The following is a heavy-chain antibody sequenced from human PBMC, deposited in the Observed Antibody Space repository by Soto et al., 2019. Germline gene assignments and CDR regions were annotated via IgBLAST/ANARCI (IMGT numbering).Heavy chain of an antibody. Sequence: SETLSLTCAVSGGSISSGGYSWSWIRQPPGKGLEWIGYIYHSGSTYYNPSLKSRVTISVDRSKNQFSLKLSSVTAADTAVYYCARDRGYSYGAGYGMDVWGQGTTVTVSS. J-gene: IGHJ6*02. CDR1: GGSISSGGYS. D-gene: IGHD5-18*01. CDR3: ARDRGYSYGAGYGMDV. CDR2: IYHSGST. V-gene: IGHV4-30-2*01.